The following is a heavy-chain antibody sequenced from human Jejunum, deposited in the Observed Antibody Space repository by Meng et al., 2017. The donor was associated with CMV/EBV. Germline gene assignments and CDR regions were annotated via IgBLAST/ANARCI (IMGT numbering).Heavy chain of an antibody. CDR3: VKDKGRTALDY. V-gene: IGHV3-30*02. D-gene: IGHD3-10*01. Sequence: GRLWGSGGGVVRPGGSLRLSCVTSGISFRNFGMHWVRQAPGKGLEWVVFIRNDGSEIYYVDSVKGRFTISRDNSKNTVYLQMDSLRVEDTGIYYCVKDKGRTALDYWGQGSLVAVSS. CDR1: GISFRNFG. CDR2: IRNDGSEI. J-gene: IGHJ4*02.